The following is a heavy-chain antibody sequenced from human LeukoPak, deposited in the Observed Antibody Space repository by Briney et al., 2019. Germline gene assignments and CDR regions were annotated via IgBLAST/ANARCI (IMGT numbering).Heavy chain of an antibody. CDR2: ISGSGGST. J-gene: IGHJ1*01. Sequence: GGSLRLSCAASGFTFSSYAMSWVRQAPGKGLEWVPAISGSGGSTYYADSVKGRFTISRDNSKNTLYLQMNSLRAEDTAVYYCAKGGYCSGGSCYSVDEYFQHWGQGTLVTVSS. V-gene: IGHV3-23*01. D-gene: IGHD2-15*01. CDR1: GFTFSSYA. CDR3: AKGGYCSGGSCYSVDEYFQH.